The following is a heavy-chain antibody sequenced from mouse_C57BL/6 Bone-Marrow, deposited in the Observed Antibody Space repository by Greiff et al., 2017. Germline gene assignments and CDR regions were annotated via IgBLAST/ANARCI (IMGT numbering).Heavy chain of an antibody. CDR1: GYAFSSYW. V-gene: IGHV1-80*01. Sequence: QVQLQQSGAELVKPGASVKISCKASGYAFSSYWMNWVKQRPGKGLEWIGQIYPGDGDTNYNGKFKGKATVTADKSSSTAYMQLSSLTSEDSAVYFWARSPYDYDGGNYYAMDYWGQGTSGTVSS. CDR2: IYPGDGDT. CDR3: ARSPYDYDGGNYYAMDY. D-gene: IGHD2-4*01. J-gene: IGHJ4*01.